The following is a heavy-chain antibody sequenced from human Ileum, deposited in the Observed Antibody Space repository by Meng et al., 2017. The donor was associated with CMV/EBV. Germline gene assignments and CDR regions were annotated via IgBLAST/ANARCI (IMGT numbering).Heavy chain of an antibody. V-gene: IGHV4-59*01. J-gene: IGHJ4*01. D-gene: IGHD6-13*01. Sequence: ETLSLTCTVSGDSISSSYWNWIRQPPGKGLEWIGYIYYSGSTNSNPSLKSRVTISVDTSKNQFSLKLSSVTAADTAVYYCARGYRSSWSPFDYWGQGTLVTVSS. CDR3: ARGYRSSWSPFDY. CDR2: IYYSGST. CDR1: GDSISSSY.